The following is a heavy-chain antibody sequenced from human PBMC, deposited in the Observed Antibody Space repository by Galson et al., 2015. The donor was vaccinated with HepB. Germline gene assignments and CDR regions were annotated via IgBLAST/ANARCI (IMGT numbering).Heavy chain of an antibody. CDR1: GYTFTSYG. V-gene: IGHV1-18*01. CDR2: ISAYNGNT. CDR3: ARDHDYGDCWYYFDY. Sequence: SVKVSCKASGYTFTSYGISWVRQAPGQGLEWMGWISAYNGNTNYAQKLQGRVTMTTDTSTSTAYMELRSLRSDGTAVYYCARDHDYGDCWYYFDYWGQGTLVTVSS. D-gene: IGHD4-17*01. J-gene: IGHJ4*02.